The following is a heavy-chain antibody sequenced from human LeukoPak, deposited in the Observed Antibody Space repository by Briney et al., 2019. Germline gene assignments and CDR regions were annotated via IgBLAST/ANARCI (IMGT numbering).Heavy chain of an antibody. CDR3: AGGDSSWSPGWFDP. CDR1: GGFFSGYY. CDR2: INHSGSN. Sequence: SETLSLPCAVYGGFFSGYYWRWIRQPPGKGLECIGEINHSGSNNYNPSLKSRVTISVDKSKNQFSLKLSSVTAEDTAVYYCAGGDSSWSPGWFDPWGQGTLVTVSS. J-gene: IGHJ5*02. D-gene: IGHD6-6*01. V-gene: IGHV4-34*01.